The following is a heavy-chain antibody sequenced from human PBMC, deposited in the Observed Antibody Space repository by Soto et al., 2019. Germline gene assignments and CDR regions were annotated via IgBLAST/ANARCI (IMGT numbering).Heavy chain of an antibody. D-gene: IGHD3-3*01. CDR1: GGTISSYA. V-gene: IGHV1-69*13. CDR3: ATSRITIFGVVIGSPDAFDI. J-gene: IGHJ3*02. Sequence: SVKLSCKDSGGTISSYAISWVRQAPKQGLEWMGGIIPIFGTANYAQKFQGRVTITADESTSTAYMELSSLRSEDTAVYYCATSRITIFGVVIGSPDAFDIWGQGTMVTVSS. CDR2: IIPIFGTA.